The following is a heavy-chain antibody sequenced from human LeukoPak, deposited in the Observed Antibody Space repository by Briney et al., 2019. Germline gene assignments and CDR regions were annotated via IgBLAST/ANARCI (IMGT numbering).Heavy chain of an antibody. V-gene: IGHV4-39*01. Sequence: SETLSLTCTVSGGSISSSSYYWGWIRQPPGKGLEWIGSIYYSGSTYYNPSLKSRVTISVDTSKNQFSLKLSSVTAADTAVYYCARQPTTVVTRSLDYWGQGTLVTVSS. D-gene: IGHD4-23*01. CDR1: GGSISSSSYY. CDR2: IYYSGST. J-gene: IGHJ4*02. CDR3: ARQPTTVVTRSLDY.